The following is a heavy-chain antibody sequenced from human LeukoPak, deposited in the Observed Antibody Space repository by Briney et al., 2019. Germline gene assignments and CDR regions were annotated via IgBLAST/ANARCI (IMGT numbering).Heavy chain of an antibody. CDR3: ARDSSGTDYYYGMDV. CDR2: ISWDCSNQ. Sequence: GGSLSLFCAISGLIFRIHALLWVRHAPGKGLVGVAVISWDCSNQIYSDFLKPRFTISRDISKNSLYLQMNSLRAEDTAVYYCARDSSGTDYYYGMDVWGHGTTVTVSS. J-gene: IGHJ6*02. CDR1: GLIFRIHA. D-gene: IGHD1/OR15-1a*01. V-gene: IGHV3-30-3*01.